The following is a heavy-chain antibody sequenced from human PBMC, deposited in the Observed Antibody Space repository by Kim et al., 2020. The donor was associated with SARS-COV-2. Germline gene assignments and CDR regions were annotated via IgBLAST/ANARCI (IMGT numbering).Heavy chain of an antibody. CDR3: ARAGYYYGSGNWFDP. D-gene: IGHD3-10*01. J-gene: IGHJ5*02. Sequence: DSVKGRFTLSGDNSKNTLYLQMNSLRAEDTAVYYCARAGYYYGSGNWFDPWGQGTLVTVSS. V-gene: IGHV3-30*07.